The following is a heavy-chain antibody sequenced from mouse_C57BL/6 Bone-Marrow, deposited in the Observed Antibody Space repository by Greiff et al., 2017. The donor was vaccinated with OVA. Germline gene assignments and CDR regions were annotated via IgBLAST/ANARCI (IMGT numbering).Heavy chain of an antibody. CDR2: INPNNGGT. D-gene: IGHD2-4*01. Sequence: EVQLHQSGPELVKPGASVKIPCKASGYTFTDYNMDWVKQSHGKSLEWIGDINPNNGGTIYNQKFKGKATLTVDKSSSTAYMELRSLTSEDTAVYYCARRVGDYFAWFAYWGQGTLVTVSA. CDR3: ARRVGDYFAWFAY. V-gene: IGHV1-18*01. CDR1: GYTFTDYN. J-gene: IGHJ3*01.